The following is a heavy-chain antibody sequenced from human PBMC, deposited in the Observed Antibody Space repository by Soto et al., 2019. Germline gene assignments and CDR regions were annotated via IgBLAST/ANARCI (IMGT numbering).Heavy chain of an antibody. V-gene: IGHV4-4*02. CDR2: MYRSGAT. J-gene: IGHJ6*03. CDR1: SGSW. CDR3: ASDQQRDEAHRNYYMDV. D-gene: IGHD2-21*02. Sequence: PSETLSLTCVVSSGSWCIWVRQPPGKGLEWIGEMYRSGATNYNPSLRSRVTISVDKSNNQFSLRLSSVTAADTAVYYCASDQQRDEAHRNYYMDVWGKGTTVTVSS.